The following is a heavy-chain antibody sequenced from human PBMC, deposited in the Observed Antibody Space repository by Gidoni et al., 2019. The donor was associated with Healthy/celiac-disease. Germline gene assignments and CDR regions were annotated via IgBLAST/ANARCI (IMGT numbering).Heavy chain of an antibody. CDR1: GSTFTGYY. J-gene: IGHJ6*02. CDR3: ARDITGTTYGMDV. V-gene: IGHV1-2*02. CDR2: LNPNRGGT. Sequence: QVQLLQSGAEVKKPGSSVKVSCKASGSTFTGYYMHWVRQAPGQGLEWMGWLNPNRGGTNYAQKLQGRVTMTRDTSISTAYMELSRLRSDDTAVYYCARDITGTTYGMDVWGQGTTVTVSS. D-gene: IGHD1-7*01.